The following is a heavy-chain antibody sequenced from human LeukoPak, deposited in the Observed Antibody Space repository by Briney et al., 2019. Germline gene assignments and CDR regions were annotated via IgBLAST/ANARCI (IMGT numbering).Heavy chain of an antibody. CDR2: IYGDGGTT. D-gene: IGHD5-18*01. J-gene: IGHJ4*02. Sequence: PGGSLRLSCAASGFTFDDYIMHWVRQAPGKGLEWVSLIYGDGGTTYYTDSVKGRFTISRHNSNNTLYLQMNSLRTEDTAMYYCARGEDTAMLDYWGQGTLVTVSS. CDR1: GFTFDDYI. CDR3: ARGEDTAMLDY. V-gene: IGHV3-43*02.